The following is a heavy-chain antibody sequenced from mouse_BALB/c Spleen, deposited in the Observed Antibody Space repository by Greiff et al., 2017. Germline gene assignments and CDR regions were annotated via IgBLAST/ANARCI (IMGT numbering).Heavy chain of an antibody. D-gene: IGHD1-1*01. CDR3: ARSGGYGDYYAMDY. CDR1: GYTFTNYW. Sequence: VQLQESGAELVRPGTSVKISCKASGYTFTNYWLGWVKQRPGHGLEWIGDIYPGGGYTNYNEKFKGKATLTADTSSSTAYMQLSSLTSEDSAVYFCARSGGYGDYYAMDYWGQGTSVTVSS. V-gene: IGHV1-63*02. CDR2: IYPGGGYT. J-gene: IGHJ4*01.